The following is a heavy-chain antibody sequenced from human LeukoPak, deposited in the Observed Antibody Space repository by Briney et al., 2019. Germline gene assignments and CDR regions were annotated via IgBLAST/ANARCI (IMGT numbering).Heavy chain of an antibody. CDR3: AILYYDSSGYHDY. Sequence: SETLSLTCAVYGGSFSGYYWSWIRRPPGKGLEWIGEINHSGSTNYNPSLKSRVTISVDTSKNQFSLKLSSVTAADTAVYFCAILYYDSSGYHDYWGQGTLVTVSS. D-gene: IGHD3-22*01. CDR1: GGSFSGYY. CDR2: INHSGST. J-gene: IGHJ4*02. V-gene: IGHV4-34*01.